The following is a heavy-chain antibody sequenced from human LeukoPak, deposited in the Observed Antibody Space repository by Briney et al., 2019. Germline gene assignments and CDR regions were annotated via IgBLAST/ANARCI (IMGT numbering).Heavy chain of an antibody. CDR1: GYTFTSYG. D-gene: IGHD2-15*01. CDR3: AREGCSGGSCYWANFDY. J-gene: IGHJ4*02. V-gene: IGHV1-18*04. Sequence: ASVTVSCKASGYTFTSYGISWVRQAPGQGLEWMGWISAYNGNTNYAQKLQGRVTMTTDTSTSKAYMELMSLRSDDTAVYYCAREGCSGGSCYWANFDYWGQGTLVTVSS. CDR2: ISAYNGNT.